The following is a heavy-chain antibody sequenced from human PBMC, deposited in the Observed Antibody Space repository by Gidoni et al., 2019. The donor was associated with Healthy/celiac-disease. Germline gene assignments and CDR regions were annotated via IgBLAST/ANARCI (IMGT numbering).Heavy chain of an antibody. D-gene: IGHD5-18*01. CDR3: ARDRRYSYDL. V-gene: IGHV3-33*01. CDR1: GFTFSSYG. CDR2: IWYDGSNK. J-gene: IGHJ4*02. Sequence: QVQLVESGGGVVQPGRSLRLSCAASGFTFSSYGMHWVRQAPGKGLEWVAVIWYDGSNKYYADYVKGRFTISRDNSKNTLYLQMNSLRAEDTAVYYCARDRRYSYDLWGQGTLVTVSS.